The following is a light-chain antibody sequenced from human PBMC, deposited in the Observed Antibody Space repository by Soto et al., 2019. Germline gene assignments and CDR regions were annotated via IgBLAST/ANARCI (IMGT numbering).Light chain of an antibody. CDR1: QRITNW. V-gene: IGKV1-5*03. Sequence: DIQMTQSPSTLSASIGDRVTITCRASQRITNWLVWYQQKPGKAPKLLIYKASSLESGVSSRFSGSGSGTAFTLTISSLQPDDVETYYCQQYNSYPYTFGQGTQLAIQ. CDR3: QQYNSYPYT. J-gene: IGKJ2*01. CDR2: KAS.